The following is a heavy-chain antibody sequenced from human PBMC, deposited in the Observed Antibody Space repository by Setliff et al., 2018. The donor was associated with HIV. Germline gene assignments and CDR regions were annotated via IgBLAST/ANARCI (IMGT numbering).Heavy chain of an antibody. CDR2: IYYTGNT. D-gene: IGHD6-13*01. J-gene: IGHJ3*02. CDR1: GGSISSYY. Sequence: PSETLSLTCTVSGGSISSYYWSWIRQPPGKGLEWIGYIYYTGNTNYNPSLKSRVTISVDTSKNQFSLKLTSVTAADTAVYYCARALSSSTWYPFDAFDIWGQGTMVTVSS. CDR3: ARALSSSTWYPFDAFDI. V-gene: IGHV4-59*01.